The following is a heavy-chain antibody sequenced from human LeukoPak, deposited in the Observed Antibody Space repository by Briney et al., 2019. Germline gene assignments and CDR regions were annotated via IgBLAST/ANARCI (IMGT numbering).Heavy chain of an antibody. D-gene: IGHD4-17*01. Sequence: PGGSLRLSCAASGFTFSSYAMHWVRQAPGKGLEWVAVISYDGSNKYYADSVKGRFTISRDNSKNTLYLQMNSLRAEGTAVYYCARDTDFDYWGQGTLVTVSS. V-gene: IGHV3-30-3*01. CDR3: ARDTDFDY. J-gene: IGHJ4*02. CDR1: GFTFSSYA. CDR2: ISYDGSNK.